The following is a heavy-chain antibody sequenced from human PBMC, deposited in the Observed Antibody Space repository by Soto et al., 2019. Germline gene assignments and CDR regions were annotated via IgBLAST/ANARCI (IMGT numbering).Heavy chain of an antibody. CDR1: GFTFSRYG. V-gene: IGHV3-30*19. CDR2: ISYDGSNK. Sequence: PGGSLRLSCVASGFTFSRYGMHWVRQAPGKGLEWVAVISYDGSNKYYADSVKGRFTISRDNSKNTLYLQMNSLRAEGTAVYYCARPTLLTVYYWYYYYGMDVWGQGTTVTVS. CDR3: ARPTLLTVYYWYYYYGMDV. D-gene: IGHD3-9*01. J-gene: IGHJ6*02.